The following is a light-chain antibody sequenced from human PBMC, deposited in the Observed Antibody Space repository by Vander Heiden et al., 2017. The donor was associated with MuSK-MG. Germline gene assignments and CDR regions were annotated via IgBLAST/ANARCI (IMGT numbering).Light chain of an antibody. V-gene: IGLV3-19*01. J-gene: IGLJ2*01. CDR2: GKN. Sequence: SSELTQDPSVSVALGQTVRSTCQGDSLRRYYPSRYQQKPGQAPVLVIYGKNNRTAGIPDRFSGSSSGNTASLTITGAQAEEEADYDWNSRERSGTLVVFGGGTKLTVL. CDR1: SLRRYY. CDR3: NSRERSGTLVV.